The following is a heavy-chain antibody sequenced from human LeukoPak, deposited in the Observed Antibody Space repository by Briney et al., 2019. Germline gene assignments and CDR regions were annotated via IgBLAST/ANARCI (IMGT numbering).Heavy chain of an antibody. D-gene: IGHD3-16*01. CDR3: ARDIVDYGLLGWFDP. CDR1: GGSISSYY. V-gene: IGHV4-4*07. J-gene: IGHJ5*02. CDR2: IYASGST. Sequence: SETLSLTCTVSGGSISSYYWSWIRQPAGKGLEWIGRIYASGSTNYSPSLKSRVTVSVDTSKNQFSLKLSSVTAADTAVYYCARDIVDYGLLGWFDPWGQGTLVTVSS.